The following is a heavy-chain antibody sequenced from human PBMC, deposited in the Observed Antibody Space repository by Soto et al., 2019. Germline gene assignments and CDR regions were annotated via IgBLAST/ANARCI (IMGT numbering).Heavy chain of an antibody. CDR2: IYYSGST. J-gene: IGHJ4*02. V-gene: IGHV4-59*08. CDR1: GCSISSYY. D-gene: IGHD3-22*01. Sequence: SETLSLTCTVSGCSISSYYWSWIRQPPGKGLEWIGYIYYSGSTNYNPSLKSRVTISVDTSKNQFSLKLSSVTAADTAVYYCARHRYVVTPCFDYWGQGTLVTVSS. CDR3: ARHRYVVTPCFDY.